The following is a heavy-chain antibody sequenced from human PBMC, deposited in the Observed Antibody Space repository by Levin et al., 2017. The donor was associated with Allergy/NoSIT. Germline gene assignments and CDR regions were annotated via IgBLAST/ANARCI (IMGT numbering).Heavy chain of an antibody. CDR3: AKEGGHSGDDRYHFDY. D-gene: IGHD5-12*01. J-gene: IGHJ4*02. CDR2: ISYDGSVN. V-gene: IGHV3-30*18. CDR1: GFTFSNYG. Sequence: RAGGSLRLSCAASGFTFSNYGMHWVRQAPGKGLEWVAVISYDGSVNYYADSVKGRFTISRDNSKNTLSLQMNSLRAEDTGVFFCAKEGGHSGDDRYHFDYWGQGTLVTVSS.